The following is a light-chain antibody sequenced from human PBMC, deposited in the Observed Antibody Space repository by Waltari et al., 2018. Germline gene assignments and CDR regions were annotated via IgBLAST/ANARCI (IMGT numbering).Light chain of an antibody. Sequence: DLQMTQSPSTLSASVGDRVTIPCRASQSISSWLAWYQQKPGKAPKLLIYKASSLESGVPSRFSGSESGTEFTLTISSLQPDDFATYYSQQYNSYPRTFGQGTKVEIK. CDR3: QQYNSYPRT. CDR2: KAS. CDR1: QSISSW. V-gene: IGKV1-5*03. J-gene: IGKJ1*01.